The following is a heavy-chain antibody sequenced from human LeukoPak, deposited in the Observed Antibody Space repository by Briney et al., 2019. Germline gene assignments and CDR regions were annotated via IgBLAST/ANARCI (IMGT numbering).Heavy chain of an antibody. Sequence: ASVKVSCKASGYTFTSYYMHWVRQAPGQGLEWMGIINPSGGSTSYAQKFQGRVTMTRDTSTSKVYMELSSLRSEDTAVYYCARELGYNWNYVNEDYWGQGTLVTVSS. V-gene: IGHV1-46*01. CDR3: ARELGYNWNYVNEDY. CDR2: INPSGGST. J-gene: IGHJ4*02. D-gene: IGHD1-7*01. CDR1: GYTFTSYY.